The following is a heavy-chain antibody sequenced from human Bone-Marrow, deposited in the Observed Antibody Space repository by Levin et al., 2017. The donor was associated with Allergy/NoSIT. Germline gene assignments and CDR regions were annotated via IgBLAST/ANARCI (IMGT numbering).Heavy chain of an antibody. CDR2: IYYSGST. Sequence: SETLSLTCTVSGGSISSYYWSWIRQPPGKGLEWIGYIYYSGSTNYNPSLKSRVTISVDTSKNQFSLKLSSVTAADTAVYYCARAPGPYCSGGSCDSWDWDYWGQGTLVTVSS. CDR3: ARAPGPYCSGGSCDSWDWDY. CDR1: GGSISSYY. J-gene: IGHJ4*02. D-gene: IGHD2-15*01. V-gene: IGHV4-59*01.